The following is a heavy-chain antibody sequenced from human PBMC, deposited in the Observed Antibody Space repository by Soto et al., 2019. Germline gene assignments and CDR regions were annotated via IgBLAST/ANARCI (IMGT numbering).Heavy chain of an antibody. D-gene: IGHD3-22*01. CDR2: IPQDGVDG. CDR1: GFTFSMYS. Sequence: PGGSLRLSCEVSGFTFSMYSMSWVRQSPGKGLEWVAKIPQDGVDGHYADSVKGRFIISRDNEKNSLHLQLNNLRAEDTAVYYCARDHMILPAHDFFYGSDVWGPGATLTVS. J-gene: IGHJ6*02. V-gene: IGHV3-7*03. CDR3: ARDHMILPAHDFFYGSDV.